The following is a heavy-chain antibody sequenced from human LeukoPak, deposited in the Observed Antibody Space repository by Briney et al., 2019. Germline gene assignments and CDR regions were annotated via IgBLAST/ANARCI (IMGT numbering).Heavy chain of an antibody. CDR1: GFTFSSYG. Sequence: PGGSLRLSCAASGFTFSSYGMHWVRQAPGKGLEWVAFIRYDGSNKYYADSVKGRFTISRDNAKNSLYLQMNSLRAEDTAVYYCAGEVDFWSGYYTPLFDYWGQGTLVTVSS. V-gene: IGHV3-30*02. D-gene: IGHD3-3*01. J-gene: IGHJ4*02. CDR3: AGEVDFWSGYYTPLFDY. CDR2: IRYDGSNK.